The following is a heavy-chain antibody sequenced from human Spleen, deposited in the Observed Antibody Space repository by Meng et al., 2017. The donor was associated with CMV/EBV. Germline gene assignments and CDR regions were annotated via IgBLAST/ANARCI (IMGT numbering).Heavy chain of an antibody. CDR3: ARDVSRPGLYIGYFSS. D-gene: IGHD3-22*01. Sequence: YIFSDYYIYWVRQAPGQGLEWMAWINPNTGTPDYAQKFRGRVTVTRDTSITTAYMELTRLTSDDTAVYYCARDVSRPGLYIGYFSSWGQGTLVTVSS. V-gene: IGHV1-2*02. J-gene: IGHJ5*02. CDR2: INPNTGTP. CDR1: YIFSDYY.